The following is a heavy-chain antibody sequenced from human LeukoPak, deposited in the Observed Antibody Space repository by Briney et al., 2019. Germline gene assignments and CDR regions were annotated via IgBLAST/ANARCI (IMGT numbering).Heavy chain of an antibody. CDR1: GGSFSGYY. CDR3: ARVSRNPFYYYYYYMDV. D-gene: IGHD1-14*01. CDR2: INHSGST. V-gene: IGHV4-34*01. J-gene: IGHJ6*03. Sequence: SETLSLTCAVYGGSFSGYYWSWIRQPPGKGLEWIGEINHSGSTDYNPSLKSRVTISVDTSKNQFSLKLSSVTAADTAVYYCARVSRNPFYYYYYYMDVWGKGTTVTVSS.